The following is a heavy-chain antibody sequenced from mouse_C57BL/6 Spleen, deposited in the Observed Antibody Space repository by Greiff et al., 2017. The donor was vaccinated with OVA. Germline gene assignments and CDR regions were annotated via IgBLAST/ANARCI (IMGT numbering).Heavy chain of an antibody. D-gene: IGHD1-1*01. CDR2: IRLKSDNYAT. V-gene: IGHV6-3*01. J-gene: IGHJ3*01. CDR3: TGVYYYGSSPFAY. CDR1: GFTFSNYW. Sequence: EVKLMESGGGLVQPGGSMKLSCVASGFTFSNYWMNWVRQSPEKGLEWVAQIRLKSDNYATHYAESVKGRFTISRDDSKSSVYLQMNNLSAEDTGIYYCTGVYYYGSSPFAYWGQGTLVTVSA.